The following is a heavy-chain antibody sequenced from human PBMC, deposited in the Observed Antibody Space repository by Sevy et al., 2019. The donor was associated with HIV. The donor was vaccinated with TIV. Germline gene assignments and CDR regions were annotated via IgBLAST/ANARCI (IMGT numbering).Heavy chain of an antibody. Sequence: GGSLRLSYAASGFTFSSYAMSWVRQAPEKGLEWVSVISDSGGNTYYADSVKGRFTISRDNSRNTLYLQMNSLRAEDTAVYYCAKDPPTHNYYGSSGYFDNWGQGTLVTVSS. CDR3: AKDPPTHNYYGSSGYFDN. CDR2: ISDSGGNT. J-gene: IGHJ5*02. CDR1: GFTFSSYA. D-gene: IGHD3-22*01. V-gene: IGHV3-23*01.